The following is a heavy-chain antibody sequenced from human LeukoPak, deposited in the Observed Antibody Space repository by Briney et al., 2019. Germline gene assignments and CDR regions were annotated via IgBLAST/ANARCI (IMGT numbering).Heavy chain of an antibody. CDR1: GFTFRSYA. CDR3: AKTWWEGDQYCSRTSCLYHFDS. D-gene: IGHD2-2*01. CDR2: ISGSSDSS. V-gene: IGHV3-23*01. J-gene: IGHJ4*02. Sequence: PGGSLRLSCAASGFTFRSYAMTWVRQAPGKGLEWVSSISGSSDSSYYADSVKGRFTISRVNSKNMLYLQMNSLRVEDTAVYYCAKTWWEGDQYCSRTSCLYHFDSWGQGTLVTVSS.